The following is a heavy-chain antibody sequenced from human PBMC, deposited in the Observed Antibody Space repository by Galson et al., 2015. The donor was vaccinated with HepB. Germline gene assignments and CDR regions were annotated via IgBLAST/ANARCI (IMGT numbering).Heavy chain of an antibody. CDR1: GGTFSSYA. Sequence: SVKVSCKASGGTFSSYAISWVRQAPGQGLEWMGGIIPIFGTANYAQKFQGRVTITADESTSTAYMELSSLRSEDTAVYYCARAGDIVVVPAAIRSLHYYYMDVWGKGTTVTVSS. D-gene: IGHD2-2*02. CDR3: ARAGDIVVVPAAIRSLHYYYMDV. CDR2: IIPIFGTA. J-gene: IGHJ6*03. V-gene: IGHV1-69*13.